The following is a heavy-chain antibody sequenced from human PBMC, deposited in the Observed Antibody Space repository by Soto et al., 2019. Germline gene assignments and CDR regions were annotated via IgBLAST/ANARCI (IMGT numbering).Heavy chain of an antibody. J-gene: IGHJ4*02. CDR1: GFTFSSYW. D-gene: IGHD6-13*01. CDR3: ASHPYSSSWYS. Sequence: EVQLVESGGGLVQPGGSLRLSCAASGFTFSSYWLSWVRQAPGKGLEWVANIKQDGSEKYYVDSVKGRFTISRDNAKNSLYLQMNSLRAEDTAVYYCASHPYSSSWYSWGQGTLVTVSS. V-gene: IGHV3-7*02. CDR2: IKQDGSEK.